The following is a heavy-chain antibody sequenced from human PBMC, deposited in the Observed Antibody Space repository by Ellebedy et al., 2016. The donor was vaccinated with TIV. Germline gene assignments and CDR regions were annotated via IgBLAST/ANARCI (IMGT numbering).Heavy chain of an antibody. CDR1: GGSFSGYS. J-gene: IGHJ5*02. V-gene: IGHV4-34*01. Sequence: SETLSLTXAVYGGSFSGYSWSWIRQPQGRGLEWIGEISHNGNTNYKPSLKSRVTISVDTSRNQFTLNLTSVTAADTAVYYCARVRPINLLYSSSSYWFGPWGQGTLVTVSS. D-gene: IGHD6-6*01. CDR2: ISHNGNT. CDR3: ARVRPINLLYSSSSYWFGP.